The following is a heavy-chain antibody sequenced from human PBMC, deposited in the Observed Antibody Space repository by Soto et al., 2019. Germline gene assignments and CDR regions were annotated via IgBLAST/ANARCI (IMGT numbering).Heavy chain of an antibody. CDR3: ARAGVSGWYFDY. Sequence: QVQLQESGPGLVKPSETLSLTCTVSGGSISTYYWTWIRQPPGKGLEWVGTISYSGTTNYSPSLKSRXXIXVXXSENQFSLTLTSVTAADTAVYYCARAGVSGWYFDYWGQGTLLTVSS. CDR1: GGSISTYY. J-gene: IGHJ4*02. CDR2: ISYSGTT. D-gene: IGHD6-19*01. V-gene: IGHV4-59*01.